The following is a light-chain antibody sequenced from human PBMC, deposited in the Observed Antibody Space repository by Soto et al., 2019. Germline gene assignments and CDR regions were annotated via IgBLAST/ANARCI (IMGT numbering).Light chain of an antibody. CDR1: SSNIGSTYD. J-gene: IGLJ1*01. CDR3: QSYDDSLSVHYV. Sequence: QSVLTQPPSVSGAPEQRVTISCTGSSSNIGSTYDVQWYQQLPGTAPKLLIHGNTDRPSGVPDRFSGSKSGTSASLAITGLQADDEADYYCQSYDDSLSVHYVFGTGTKATVL. CDR2: GNT. V-gene: IGLV1-40*01.